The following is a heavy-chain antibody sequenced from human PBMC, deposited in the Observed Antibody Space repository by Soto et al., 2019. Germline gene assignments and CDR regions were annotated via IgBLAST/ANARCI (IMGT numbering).Heavy chain of an antibody. J-gene: IGHJ6*02. CDR2: IITIFGTA. CDR1: GGTFSSYA. V-gene: IGHV1-69*01. D-gene: IGHD3-3*02. CDR3: ARISSPAIRYYYGMDV. Sequence: QVQLVQSGAEVKKPGSSVKFSCKASGGTFSSYAISWVRQAPGHGLEWMGGIITIFGTANYAQKFQGRVTITADESTSPAYMELSSLRSEDTAVYYCARISSPAIRYYYGMDVWGQGTTVTVSS.